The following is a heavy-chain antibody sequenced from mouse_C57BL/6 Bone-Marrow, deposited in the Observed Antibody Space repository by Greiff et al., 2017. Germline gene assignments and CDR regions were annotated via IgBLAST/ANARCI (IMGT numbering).Heavy chain of an antibody. Sequence: VQLQPPWAELVKPGASVKLSCKASGYTFTSYGMHWVKQRPGQGLEWIGMIHPNSGSTNYNEKFKSKATLTVDKSSSTAYMQLSSLTSEDSAVXFCSFDYYGGFAYWGQGTLVTVSA. CDR3: SFDYYGGFAY. V-gene: IGHV1-64*01. CDR2: IHPNSGST. D-gene: IGHD1-1*01. CDR1: GYTFTSYG. J-gene: IGHJ3*01.